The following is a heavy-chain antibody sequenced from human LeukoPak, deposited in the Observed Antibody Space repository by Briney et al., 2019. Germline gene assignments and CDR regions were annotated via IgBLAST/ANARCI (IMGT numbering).Heavy chain of an antibody. Sequence: ASVKVSCKASGGTFSSYAISWVRQAPRQGLEWMGGIIPIFGTANYAQKFQGRVTITADKSTSTAYMELSSLRSEDTAVYYCAAPVLTGYYYYGMDVWGKGTTVTVSS. J-gene: IGHJ6*04. CDR3: AAPVLTGYYYYGMDV. V-gene: IGHV1-69*06. CDR1: GGTFSSYA. D-gene: IGHD3-9*01. CDR2: IIPIFGTA.